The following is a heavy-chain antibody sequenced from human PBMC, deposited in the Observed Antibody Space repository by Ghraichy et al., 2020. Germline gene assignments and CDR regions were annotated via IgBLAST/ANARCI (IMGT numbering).Heavy chain of an antibody. D-gene: IGHD2-8*01. CDR3: ARGGANGAGDC. CDR2: IKQDGSEK. CDR1: GFTFSSYW. V-gene: IGHV3-7*03. J-gene: IGHJ4*02. Sequence: GGSLRLSCAASGFTFSSYWMSWVRQAPGKGLEWVANIKQDGSEKFFVDSLKGRFTISRDNAKNSLSLQINSLRAEDTAVYYCARGGANGAGDCWGQGTLVTVSS.